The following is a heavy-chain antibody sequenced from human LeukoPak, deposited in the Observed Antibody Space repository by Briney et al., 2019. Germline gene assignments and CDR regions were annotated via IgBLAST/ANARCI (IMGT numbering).Heavy chain of an antibody. V-gene: IGHV4-39*01. J-gene: IGHJ4*02. CDR2: IYYSGRT. CDR3: ARHAAVPAYFDY. Sequence: PSETLSLTCTVSGGSISSSSYYWGWIRQPPGKGLEWIGSIYYSGRTYYNPSLKSRVTISVDTSKNQFSLKLSSVTAAATAVYYCARHAAVPAYFDYWGQGTLVTVSS. CDR1: GGSISSSSYY. D-gene: IGHD2-2*01.